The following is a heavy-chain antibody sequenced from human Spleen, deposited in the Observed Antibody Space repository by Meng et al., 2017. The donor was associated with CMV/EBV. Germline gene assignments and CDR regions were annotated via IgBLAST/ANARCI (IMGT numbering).Heavy chain of an antibody. CDR3: AAGSPSMTLDF. Sequence: GGSLRLSCAASGFTFSDYYMSWIRQAPGKGLEWVSYISSSGSTIYYADSVKGRFTISRDNSKNTLYLQMNSLTGEDTAVYFCAAGSPSMTLDFWGQGSLVTVSS. CDR2: ISSSGSTI. CDR1: GFTFSDYY. D-gene: IGHD2/OR15-2a*01. J-gene: IGHJ4*02. V-gene: IGHV3-11*04.